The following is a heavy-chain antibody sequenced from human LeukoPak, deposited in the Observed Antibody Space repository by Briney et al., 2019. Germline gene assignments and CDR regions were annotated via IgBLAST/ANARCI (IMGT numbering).Heavy chain of an antibody. V-gene: IGHV4-4*08. CDR1: GGSISSYY. CDR3: ARGGCSSTSCPKFYYYMDV. J-gene: IGHJ6*03. Sequence: SETLSLTCTVSGGSISSYYWSWIRQPPGKGLEWIGRIYTSGSTNYNPSLKSRVTISVDTSKNQFSLKLSSVTAADTAVYYCARGGCSSTSCPKFYYYMDVWGKGTTVTVSS. D-gene: IGHD2-2*01. CDR2: IYTSGST.